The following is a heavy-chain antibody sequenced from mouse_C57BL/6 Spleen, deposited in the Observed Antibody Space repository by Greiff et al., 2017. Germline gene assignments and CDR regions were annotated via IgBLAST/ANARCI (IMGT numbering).Heavy chain of an antibody. V-gene: IGHV3-6*01. D-gene: IGHD3-1*01. J-gene: IGHJ3*01. CDR3: ARDRVFAY. Sequence: DVKLQESGPGLVKPSQSLTLTCSATGYSITSGYYWNWIRQFPGNKLEWMGYISYDGSNNYNPSLKNRISITRDTSKNQFFLKLNSVTTEDTATYYCARDRVFAYWGQGTLVTVSA. CDR1: GYSITSGYY. CDR2: ISYDGSN.